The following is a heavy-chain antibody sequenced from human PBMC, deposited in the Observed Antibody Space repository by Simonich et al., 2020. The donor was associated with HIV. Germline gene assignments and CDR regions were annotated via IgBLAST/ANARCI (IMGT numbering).Heavy chain of an antibody. V-gene: IGHV2-5*01. J-gene: IGHJ1*01. D-gene: IGHD3-22*01. CDR1: GFSLSTSGVG. Sequence: ITLRESGPPLVKPTQTLTLTCTFSGFSLSTSGVGVGWIRQPPGKALEWLALIHWNDYKSYSPTLKGRPNNTKDTPKKPGVPNMTNMDPVDTATYYCAHLYDSSGYYYVFFQHWGQGTLVTVSS. CDR3: AHLYDSSGYYYVFFQH. CDR2: IHWNDYK.